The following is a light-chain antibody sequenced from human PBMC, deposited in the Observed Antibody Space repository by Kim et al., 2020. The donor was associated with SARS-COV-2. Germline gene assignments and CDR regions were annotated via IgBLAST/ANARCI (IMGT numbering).Light chain of an antibody. J-gene: IGLJ3*02. CDR3: SAWDNRLSVWV. V-gene: IGLV10-54*04. Sequence: LTQPPSVSTDLGQTATLTCTGNSDNVGNQGAAWLQQHRGHPPKLLSYRNNNRPSGISEKFSASRSGNTASLTITGLQPEDEADYYCSAWDNRLSVWV. CDR1: SDNVGNQG. CDR2: RNN.